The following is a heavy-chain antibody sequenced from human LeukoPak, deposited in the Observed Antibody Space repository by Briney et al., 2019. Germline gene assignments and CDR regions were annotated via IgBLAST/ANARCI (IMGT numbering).Heavy chain of an antibody. Sequence: SETLSLTCTVSGGSISSYYWSWIRQPAGRGLEWIGRIYTSGSTNYNPSLKSRVTMSVDTSKNQFSLKLSSVTAADTAVYYCASDSGSPSYWYFDLWDRGTLVTVSS. J-gene: IGHJ2*01. V-gene: IGHV4-4*07. D-gene: IGHD1-26*01. CDR1: GGSISSYY. CDR3: ASDSGSPSYWYFDL. CDR2: IYTSGST.